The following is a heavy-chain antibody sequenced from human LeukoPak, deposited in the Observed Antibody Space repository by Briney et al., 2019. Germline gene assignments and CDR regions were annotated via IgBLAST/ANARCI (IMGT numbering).Heavy chain of an antibody. D-gene: IGHD5-24*01. V-gene: IGHV3-7*01. CDR3: ARDRDLLEFDP. Sequence: PGGSLRLSCAASGFTFSSYWMSWVRQAPGKGLEWVANIKQDGNEKYYVDSVKGRFTISRDNAKNSLYLQMNSLRAEDTAVYYCARDRDLLEFDPWGQGTLVTVSS. CDR2: IKQDGNEK. CDR1: GFTFSSYW. J-gene: IGHJ5*02.